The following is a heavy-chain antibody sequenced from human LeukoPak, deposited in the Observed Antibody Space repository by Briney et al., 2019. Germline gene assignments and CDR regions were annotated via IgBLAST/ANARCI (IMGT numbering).Heavy chain of an antibody. CDR1: GFTFSSYG. CDR3: AKDQVGAYYYYYYIDV. CDR2: IRYDGSNK. J-gene: IGHJ6*03. D-gene: IGHD1-26*01. V-gene: IGHV3-30*02. Sequence: GGSLRLSCAASGFTFSSYGMHWVRQAPDKGLEWVAFIRYDGSNKYYADSVKGRFTISRDNSKNTLYLQMNSLRAEDTAVYYCAKDQVGAYYYYYYIDVWGKGITVTVSS.